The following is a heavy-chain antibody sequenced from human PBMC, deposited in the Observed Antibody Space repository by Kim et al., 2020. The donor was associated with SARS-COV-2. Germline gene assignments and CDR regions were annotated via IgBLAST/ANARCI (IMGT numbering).Heavy chain of an antibody. D-gene: IGHD5-12*01. J-gene: IGHJ5*02. Sequence: GGSLRLSCTASGFTFGDYAMSWFRQAPGKGLEWVGFIRSKAYGGTTEYAASVKGRFTISRDDSKSIAYLQMNSLKTEDTAVYYCTRVIDPQVTTIKYNWFDPWGQGTLVTVSS. CDR2: IRSKAYGGTT. V-gene: IGHV3-49*03. CDR3: TRVIDPQVTTIKYNWFDP. CDR1: GFTFGDYA.